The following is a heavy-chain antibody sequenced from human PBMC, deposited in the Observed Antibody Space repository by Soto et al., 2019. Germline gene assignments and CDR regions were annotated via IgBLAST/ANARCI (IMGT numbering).Heavy chain of an antibody. D-gene: IGHD2-15*01. CDR1: GFTFSSYG. J-gene: IGHJ4*02. CDR2: ISYDGSNK. V-gene: IGHV3-30*18. CDR3: AKSGRCSGDSCYSLDY. Sequence: QVQLVESGGSVVQPGRSLRLSCAASGFTFSSYGMHWVRQAPGKGLEWVALISYDGSNKYYADSVKGRFTVSRDNSKNTLYLQMNSLRAEETAVYYCAKSGRCSGDSCYSLDYWGQGTLVTVSS.